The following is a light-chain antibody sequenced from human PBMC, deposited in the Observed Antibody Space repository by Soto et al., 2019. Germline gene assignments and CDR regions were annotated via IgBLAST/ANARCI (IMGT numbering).Light chain of an antibody. V-gene: IGLV2-23*01. CDR2: EDS. Sequence: QSVLTQPASVSGSPGQSITISCTGTSSDAGNYNFVSWYQQHPGKAPKVIIYEDSTRPSGVSNRISGSKCGNTASLTISGLQAEDEADYYCCSYAGSSTSWVFGGGTKLTVL. CDR1: SSDAGNYNF. J-gene: IGLJ3*02. CDR3: CSYAGSSTSWV.